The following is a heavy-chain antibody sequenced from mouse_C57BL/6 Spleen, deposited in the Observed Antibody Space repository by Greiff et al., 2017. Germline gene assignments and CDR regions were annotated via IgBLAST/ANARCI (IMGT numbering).Heavy chain of an antibody. J-gene: IGHJ2*01. CDR3: ARPHYYGSSYRDY. D-gene: IGHD1-1*01. V-gene: IGHV1-22*01. Sequence: VQLKESGPELVKPGASVKMSCKASGYTFTDYNMHWVKQSHGKSLEWIGYINPTNGGTSYNQKFKGKATLTVNKSSSTAYMELRSLTSEDSAVYYCARPHYYGSSYRDYWGQGTTLTVSS. CDR1: GYTFTDYN. CDR2: INPTNGGT.